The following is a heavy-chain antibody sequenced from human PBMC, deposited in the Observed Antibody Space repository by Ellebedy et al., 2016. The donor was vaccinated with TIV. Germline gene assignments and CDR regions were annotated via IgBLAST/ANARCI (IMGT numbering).Heavy chain of an antibody. D-gene: IGHD3-22*01. V-gene: IGHV3-23*01. CDR1: GFTFNNYA. Sequence: GESLKISCAASGFTFNNYAMTWVRQAPGKGLEWISSISSTSTYYADSVKGRFTISRDNSKNTVYLQMNSLRAEDTAVYYCAKGRGGGSDSSAPRYYFDYWGLGTLVTVSS. CDR3: AKGRGGGSDSSAPRYYFDY. J-gene: IGHJ4*02. CDR2: ISSTST.